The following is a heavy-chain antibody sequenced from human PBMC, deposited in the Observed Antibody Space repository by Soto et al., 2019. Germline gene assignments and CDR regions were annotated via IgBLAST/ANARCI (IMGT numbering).Heavy chain of an antibody. Sequence: PSETLSLTCTVSGGSISSYYWSWIRQPPGKGLEWIGYIYYSGSTNYNPSLKSRVTISVDTSKNQFSLKLSSVTAADTAVYYCARVGRDSELHHYFDNWCQGTLLTVSS. V-gene: IGHV4-59*01. CDR1: GGSISSYY. J-gene: IGHJ4*02. D-gene: IGHD1-26*01. CDR2: IYYSGST. CDR3: ARVGRDSELHHYFDN.